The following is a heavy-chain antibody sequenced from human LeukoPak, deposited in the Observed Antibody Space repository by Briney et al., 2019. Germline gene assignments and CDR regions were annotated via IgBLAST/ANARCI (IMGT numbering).Heavy chain of an antibody. Sequence: SVKVSCKASGGTFSSDAISWVLHAPGQGLEWMGGIIPIFGTANYAQKFQGRVTITADKSTSTAYMELSSLRSEDTAVYYCARDRDGSGWYGEVYWGQGTLVTVSS. V-gene: IGHV1-69*06. CDR3: ARDRDGSGWYGEVY. J-gene: IGHJ4*02. CDR2: IIPIFGTA. CDR1: GGTFSSDA. D-gene: IGHD6-19*01.